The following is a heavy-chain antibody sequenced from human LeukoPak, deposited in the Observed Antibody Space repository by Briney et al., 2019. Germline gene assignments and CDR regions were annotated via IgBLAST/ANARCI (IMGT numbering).Heavy chain of an antibody. CDR3: ATGGHLTSYTLPDVPFDC. CDR2: FDPEDGET. D-gene: IGHD1-14*01. CDR1: GYTLTELS. J-gene: IGHJ4*02. V-gene: IGHV1-24*01. Sequence: ASVKVSCKVSGYTLTELSMQWVRQAPGKGLEWMGGFDPEDGETIYAQKFQGRVTMTEDTSTDTAYMELSSLRSEDTAVYYCATGGHLTSYTLPDVPFDCWGQGTLVTVSS.